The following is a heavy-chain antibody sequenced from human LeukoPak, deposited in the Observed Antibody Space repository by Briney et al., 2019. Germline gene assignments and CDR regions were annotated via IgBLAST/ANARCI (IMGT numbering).Heavy chain of an antibody. Sequence: ASVKVSCKASGYTFTSYTISWVRQAPGQGLEWMGWISAYNGNTNYAQKLQGRVTMTTDTSTSTAYMELRSLRSDDTAVYYCARIPRHCTNGVCLGDYWGQGTLVTVSS. CDR3: ARIPRHCTNGVCLGDY. V-gene: IGHV1-18*01. CDR2: ISAYNGNT. CDR1: GYTFTSYT. J-gene: IGHJ4*02. D-gene: IGHD2-8*01.